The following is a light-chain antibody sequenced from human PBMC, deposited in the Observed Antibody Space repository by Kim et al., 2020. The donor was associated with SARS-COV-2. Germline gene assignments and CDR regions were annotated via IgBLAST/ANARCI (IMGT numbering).Light chain of an antibody. Sequence: ASIGDRVIITCRASQDIRGDVDWYQHKPGNAPKRLIYAASNLQRGVPLRFSGSGSGTEFTLTISNLQPEDFATYYCLQYFGYPRYGFGQGTKLEI. CDR2: AAS. CDR3: LQYFGYPRYG. V-gene: IGKV1-17*02. J-gene: IGKJ2*03. CDR1: QDIRGD.